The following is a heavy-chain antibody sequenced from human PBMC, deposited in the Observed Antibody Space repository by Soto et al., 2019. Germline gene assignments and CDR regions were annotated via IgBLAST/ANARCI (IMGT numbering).Heavy chain of an antibody. D-gene: IGHD3-16*02. CDR1: GYTFTRYG. V-gene: IGHV1-18*01. J-gene: IGHJ4*02. CDR3: ARWGLYQSYQLGSVDY. Sequence: QVQLVQSGAEVKKPGASVKVSCKASGYTFTRYGISWVRQAPGQGLEWMGWISAYNGNTNYAQKLQGRVTMTTDTSTSTAYMELRSLRSDDTAGYYCARWGLYQSYQLGSVDYWGQGTLVTVSS. CDR2: ISAYNGNT.